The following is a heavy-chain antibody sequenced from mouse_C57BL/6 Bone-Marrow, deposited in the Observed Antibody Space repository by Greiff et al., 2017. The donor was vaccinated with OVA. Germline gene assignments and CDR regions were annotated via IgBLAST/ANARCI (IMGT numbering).Heavy chain of an antibody. CDR3: ARIGAAQATDY. V-gene: IGHV2-2*01. Sequence: QVQLKQSGPGLVQPSQSLSITCTVSGFSLTSYGVHWVRQSPGKGLEWLGVIWSGGSTDYNAAFISRLSISKDNSKSQVFFKMNSLQADDTAIYYCARIGAAQATDYWGQGTTLTVSS. D-gene: IGHD3-2*02. CDR1: GFSLTSYG. CDR2: IWSGGST. J-gene: IGHJ2*01.